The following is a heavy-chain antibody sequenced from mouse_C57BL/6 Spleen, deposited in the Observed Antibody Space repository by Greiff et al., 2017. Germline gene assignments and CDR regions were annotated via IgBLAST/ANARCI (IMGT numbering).Heavy chain of an antibody. Sequence: EVKLMESGGGLVQPKGSLKLSCAASGFSFNTYAMNWVRQAPGKGLEWVARIRSKSNNYATYYADSVKDRFTISRDDSESMLYLQMNNLKTEDTAMYYCVRYGTYAMDYWGQGTSVTVSS. CDR3: VRYGTYAMDY. CDR1: GFSFNTYA. CDR2: IRSKSNNYAT. J-gene: IGHJ4*01. V-gene: IGHV10-1*01. D-gene: IGHD4-1*01.